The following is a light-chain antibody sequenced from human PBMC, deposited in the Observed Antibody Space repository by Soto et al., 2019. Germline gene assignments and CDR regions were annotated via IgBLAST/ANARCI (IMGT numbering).Light chain of an antibody. Sequence: QSALTQPASVSGSPGQSITISCTGTSSDVGAYNYVSWYQHHPGKAPKVMIYEVTNRPSGVSNRFSGSKSGNTASPTISGLQAEDEADYSCSSYTSTNTLVFGGGTKVTVL. CDR1: SSDVGAYNY. V-gene: IGLV2-14*01. J-gene: IGLJ2*01. CDR2: EVT. CDR3: SSYTSTNTLV.